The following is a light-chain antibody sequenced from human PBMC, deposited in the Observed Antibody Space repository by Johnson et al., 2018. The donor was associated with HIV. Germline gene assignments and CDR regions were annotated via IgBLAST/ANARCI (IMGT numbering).Light chain of an antibody. J-gene: IGLJ1*01. V-gene: IGLV1-51*02. Sequence: QSVLTQPPSVSAAPGQKVTISCSGSSSNIGNNYVSWYQQLPGTAPKLLIYENNKRPSGIPDRFSASKSGTSATMGITGLQPGDEAEYYCATWESRLSGGVFATGTKVTVL. CDR1: SSNIGNNY. CDR2: ENN. CDR3: ATWESRLSGGV.